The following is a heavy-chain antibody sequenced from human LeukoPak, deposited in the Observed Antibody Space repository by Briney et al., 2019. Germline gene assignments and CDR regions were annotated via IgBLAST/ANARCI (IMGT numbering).Heavy chain of an antibody. CDR1: GFTFSSYW. Sequence: GGSLRLSCAASGFTFSSYWMSWVRQAPGKGLEWVANIKQDGSEKYYVDSVKGRFTISRDNAKNSLYLQMNSLRAEDTAVYYCARPRGSYLGDAFDIWGQGTMVTVSS. CDR3: ARPRGSYLGDAFDI. V-gene: IGHV3-7*01. CDR2: IKQDGSEK. J-gene: IGHJ3*02. D-gene: IGHD1-26*01.